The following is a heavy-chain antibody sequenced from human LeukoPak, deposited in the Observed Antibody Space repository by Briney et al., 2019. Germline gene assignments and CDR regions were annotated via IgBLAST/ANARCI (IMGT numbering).Heavy chain of an antibody. V-gene: IGHV3-74*01. CDR3: ARDLWRKDFGVAHY. J-gene: IGHJ4*02. Sequence: GGSLRLSCAASGFTFSSYWMHWVRQAPGKGLGWVSRINSDGSSTSYADSVKGRFTISRDNAKNTLYLQMNSLRAEDTAVYYCARDLWRKDFGVAHYWGQGTLVTVSS. CDR1: GFTFSSYW. CDR2: INSDGSST. D-gene: IGHD3-3*01.